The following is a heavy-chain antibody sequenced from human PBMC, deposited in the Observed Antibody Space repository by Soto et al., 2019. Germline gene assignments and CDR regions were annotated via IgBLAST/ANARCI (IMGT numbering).Heavy chain of an antibody. J-gene: IGHJ4*02. V-gene: IGHV4-59*01. D-gene: IGHD6-13*01. CDR1: GGSISSYY. CDR3: ARGAGYSSSDYYFDY. CDR2: IYYSGST. Sequence: QVQLQESGPGLVKPSETLSLTCTVSGGSISSYYWSWIRQPPGKGLEWIGYIYYSGSTNYNPSLKSRVTLSVDTSKNQFSLKLSSVTAADTAVYYCARGAGYSSSDYYFDYWGQGTLVTVSS.